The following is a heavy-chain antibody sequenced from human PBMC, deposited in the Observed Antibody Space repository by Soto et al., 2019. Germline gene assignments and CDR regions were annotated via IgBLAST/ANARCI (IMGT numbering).Heavy chain of an antibody. CDR2: INPNNGST. Sequence: QVQLVQSGAEVKKPGASVKVSCKAPRYIFTAYFMHWVRQAPGQGLEWMGWINPNNGSTHYGLSFQGRVTMTRDTFISAALMELSSLRSDDTAVHYCASHVPGARFAPWGEGALVIVSS. D-gene: IGHD6-6*01. V-gene: IGHV1-2*02. CDR1: RYIFTAYF. CDR3: ASHVPGARFAP. J-gene: IGHJ5*02.